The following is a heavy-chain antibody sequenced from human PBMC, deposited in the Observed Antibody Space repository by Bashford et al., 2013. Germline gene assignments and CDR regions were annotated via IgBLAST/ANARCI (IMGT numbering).Heavy chain of an antibody. CDR1: GGSLSGYY. D-gene: IGHD2-21*01. V-gene: IGHV4-4*07. CDR3: ARAKNCDYDASDV. J-gene: IGHJ3*01. Sequence: SETLSLTCTVSGGSLSGYYWAWIRQPAGKGLEWIGRVYSRGSTNYNPSLKSRVTLSLDASKNQVFLSLNAVTAADTAVYYCARAKNCDYDASDVWGPGTMVTVSS. CDR2: VYSRGST.